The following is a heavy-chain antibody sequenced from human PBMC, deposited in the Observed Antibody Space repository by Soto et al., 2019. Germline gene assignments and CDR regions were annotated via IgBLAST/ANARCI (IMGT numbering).Heavy chain of an antibody. CDR3: AHGTGYPNVYFDF. CDR1: GFSLNTNGVG. Sequence: QITLKESGPTLVQPTQTLTLTCTFSGFSLNTNGVGVGWIRQPPGKALEWLALIYWDDDKRSSPSLRSGLTITKDTSKNQVVLLMTDMDPVDTATYYCAHGTGYPNVYFDFWGQGTLVTVSS. V-gene: IGHV2-5*02. CDR2: IYWDDDK. D-gene: IGHD6-13*01. J-gene: IGHJ4*02.